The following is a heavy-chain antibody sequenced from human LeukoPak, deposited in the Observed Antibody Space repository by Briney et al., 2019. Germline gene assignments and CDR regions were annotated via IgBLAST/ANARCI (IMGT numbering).Heavy chain of an antibody. V-gene: IGHV1-8*01. J-gene: IGHJ4*02. CDR2: MSPNSGDT. CDR1: GYTFTNLD. Sequence: ASVKVSCKTSGYTFTNLDINWLRQAPGQGLEWMGWMSPNSGDTGYAQKFQGRVSMTRDIFKSTADMELSSLRSEDTAIYYCASNPPNTGDFYYWGLGTLVTVSS. D-gene: IGHD1-1*01. CDR3: ASNPPNTGDFYY.